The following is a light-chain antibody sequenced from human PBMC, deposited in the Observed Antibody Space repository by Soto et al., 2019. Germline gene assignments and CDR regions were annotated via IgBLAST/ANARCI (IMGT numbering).Light chain of an antibody. CDR2: AAY. V-gene: IGKV1-9*01. Sequence: IQLTQSPSSLSASVGDRVTITCRASQGSSSYLAWYQQKPGKAPKLLIYAAYTLQSGVPSRFSGSGSGTDFTHTLNSLQPEDFATYYCQQLNSYPITCGQGTRLEIK. J-gene: IGKJ5*01. CDR3: QQLNSYPIT. CDR1: QGSSSY.